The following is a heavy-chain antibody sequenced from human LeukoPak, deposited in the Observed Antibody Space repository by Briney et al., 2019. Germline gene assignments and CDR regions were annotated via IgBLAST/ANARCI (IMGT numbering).Heavy chain of an antibody. Sequence: ASVKVSCKASGYTFTSYDINWVRQATGQGLEWMGWINPNSGGTNYAQKFQGRVTMTRDTSISTAYMELSRLRSDDTAVYYCARGIVGAIPHFDYWGQGTLVTVSS. D-gene: IGHD1-26*01. CDR2: INPNSGGT. CDR1: GYTFTSYD. CDR3: ARGIVGAIPHFDY. J-gene: IGHJ4*02. V-gene: IGHV1-2*02.